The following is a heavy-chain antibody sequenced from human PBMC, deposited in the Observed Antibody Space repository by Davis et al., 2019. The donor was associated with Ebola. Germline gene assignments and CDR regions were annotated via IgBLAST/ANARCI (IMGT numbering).Heavy chain of an antibody. Sequence: ASVKVSCKASGYTFNNYAITWVRQAPGQGLEWLGWITIYNGVRKYAQRFQDRVTMTTDTSTATAYMELRSLRSDDTAVYYCARDDYGDYIDYWGQGTLVTVSS. CDR1: GYTFNNYA. V-gene: IGHV1-18*01. J-gene: IGHJ4*02. CDR3: ARDDYGDYIDY. D-gene: IGHD4-17*01. CDR2: ITIYNGVR.